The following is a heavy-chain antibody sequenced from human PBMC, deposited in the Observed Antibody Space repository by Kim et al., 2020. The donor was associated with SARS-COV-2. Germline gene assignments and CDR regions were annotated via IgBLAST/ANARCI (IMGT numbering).Heavy chain of an antibody. CDR2: ISSSSSTI. Sequence: GGSLRLSCAASGFTFSSYSMNWVRQAPGKGLEWVSYISSSSSTIYYADSVKGRFTISRDNAKNSLYLQMNSLRDEDTAVYYCAREPYSSSWYHYGMNVWGQGTTVTVSS. J-gene: IGHJ6*02. CDR1: GFTFSSYS. D-gene: IGHD6-13*01. CDR3: AREPYSSSWYHYGMNV. V-gene: IGHV3-48*02.